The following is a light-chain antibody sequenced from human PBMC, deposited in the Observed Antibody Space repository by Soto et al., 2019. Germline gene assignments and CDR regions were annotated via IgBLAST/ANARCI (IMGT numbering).Light chain of an antibody. CDR2: LEGSGSY. J-gene: IGLJ2*01. V-gene: IGLV4-60*03. Sequence: QAVVTQSSSASASLGSSVKLTCTLSSGHSSYIIAWHQQQPGKAPRYLMKLEGSGSYNKGSGVPDRFSGSSSGADRYLTIANLQSEYEADYYCETWDSNTRVFGGGTKVTVL. CDR1: SGHSSYI. CDR3: ETWDSNTRV.